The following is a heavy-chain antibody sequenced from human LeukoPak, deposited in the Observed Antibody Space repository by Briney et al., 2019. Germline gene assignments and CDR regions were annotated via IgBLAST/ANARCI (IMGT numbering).Heavy chain of an antibody. CDR3: ARPYDSSGYYYY. D-gene: IGHD3-22*01. Sequence: GGSLRLSCAASGFTVSSNYMSWVRQAPGKGLEWVSVIYSGGSTYYADSVRGRFTISRDNSKNTLYLQMNSLRAEDTAVYYCARPYDSSGYYYYWGQGTLVTVSS. V-gene: IGHV3-53*01. J-gene: IGHJ4*02. CDR2: IYSGGST. CDR1: GFTVSSNY.